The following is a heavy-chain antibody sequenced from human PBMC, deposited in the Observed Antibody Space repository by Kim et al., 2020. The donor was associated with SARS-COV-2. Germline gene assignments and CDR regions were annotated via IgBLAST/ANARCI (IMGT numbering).Heavy chain of an antibody. J-gene: IGHJ4*02. CDR1: GGSFSGYY. V-gene: IGHV4-34*01. CDR2: INHSGST. D-gene: IGHD6-13*01. CDR3: ARGFGAAAGY. Sequence: SETLSLTCAVYGGSFSGYYWSWIRQPPGKGLEWIGEINHSGSTNYNPSLKSRVTISVDTSKNQFSLKLSSVTAADTAVYYCARGFGAAAGYWGQGTLVTVSS.